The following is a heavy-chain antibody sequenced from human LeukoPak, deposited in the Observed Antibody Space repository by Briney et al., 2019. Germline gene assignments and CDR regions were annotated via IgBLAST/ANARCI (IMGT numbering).Heavy chain of an antibody. CDR3: ARDVAAAGPPYFDY. V-gene: IGHV1-2*04. CDR1: GYTFTGYY. Sequence: ASVKVSCKASGYTFTGYYMHWVRQAPGQGLEWMGWINPNSGGTNNAQKFQGWVTMTRDTSISTAYMELSRLRSDDTAVYYCARDVAAAGPPYFDYWGQGTLVTVSS. J-gene: IGHJ4*02. CDR2: INPNSGGT. D-gene: IGHD6-13*01.